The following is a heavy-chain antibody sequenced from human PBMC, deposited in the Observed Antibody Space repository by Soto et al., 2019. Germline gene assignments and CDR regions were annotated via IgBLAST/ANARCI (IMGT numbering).Heavy chain of an antibody. CDR2: INHSGST. V-gene: IGHV4-34*01. D-gene: IGHD6-6*01. CDR3: ARDRGAARPLYYYYGMDV. J-gene: IGHJ6*02. CDR1: GGSINSYY. Sequence: PSETLSLTCSVSGGSINSYYWGWIRQPPGKGLEWIGEINHSGSTNYNPSLKSRVTISVDTSKNQFSLKLSSVTAADTAVYYCARDRGAARPLYYYYGMDVWGQGTTVTVSS.